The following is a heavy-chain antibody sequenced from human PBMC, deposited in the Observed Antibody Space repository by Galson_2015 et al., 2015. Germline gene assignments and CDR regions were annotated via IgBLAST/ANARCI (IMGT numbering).Heavy chain of an antibody. CDR3: ARDPLWDRTVGFDY. CDR2: INSDGTDK. CDR1: GFTFSSDW. Sequence: TLRLSGAASGFTFSSDWMHWVRQAPGKGLVWVSRINSDGTDKTYADSVKGRVTISRDNAKNTLYLQMNSLRAEDTAVYYCARDPLWDRTVGFDYWGQGTLVTVSS. V-gene: IGHV3-74*03. D-gene: IGHD3-16*01. J-gene: IGHJ4*02.